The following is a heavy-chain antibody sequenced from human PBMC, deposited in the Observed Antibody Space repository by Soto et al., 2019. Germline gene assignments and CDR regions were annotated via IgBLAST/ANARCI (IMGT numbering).Heavy chain of an antibody. CDR1: GFSFSTHY. J-gene: IGHJ4*02. V-gene: IGHV3-48*01. Sequence: EEQLVESGGGLVQPGGSLRLSCAASGFSFSTHYMNWVRQTPGKGLEWVSSINRDSTVINYADSVKGRFTISRDNARNSLSLKMNSLRAEDTAVYYCLNGDYYVGPGTLVTVSS. CDR3: LNGDYY. CDR2: INRDSTVI. D-gene: IGHD3-16*01.